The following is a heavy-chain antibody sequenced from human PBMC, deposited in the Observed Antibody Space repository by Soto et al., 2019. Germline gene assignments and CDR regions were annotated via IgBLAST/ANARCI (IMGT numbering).Heavy chain of an antibody. V-gene: IGHV4-4*02. CDR2: IFPSGST. CDR3: ARRATAELPSNWFDP. CDR1: DDSISSSNW. J-gene: IGHJ5*02. D-gene: IGHD5-12*01. Sequence: QIQLQESGPGLVKPSGTLSLTCAVSDDSISSSNWWSWVRQPPGRRLEWIGEIFPSGSTNYNPSLMSRVTISIDNSKNQFSLNLFSVTAADTAVYYCARRATAELPSNWFDPWGQGTLVIVSS.